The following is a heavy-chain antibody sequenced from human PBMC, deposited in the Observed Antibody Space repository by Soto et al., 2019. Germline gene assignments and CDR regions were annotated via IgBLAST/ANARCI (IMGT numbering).Heavy chain of an antibody. CDR3: ARVSCSGGSCYWGDAFDI. CDR2: IGTAGDT. V-gene: IGHV3-13*01. D-gene: IGHD2-15*01. CDR1: GFTFSSYD. J-gene: IGHJ3*02. Sequence: GGSLRLSCAASGFTFSSYDMHWVRQATGKGLEWVSAIGTAGDTYYPGSVKGRFTISRENAKNSLYLQMNSLRAGDTAVYYFARVSCSGGSCYWGDAFDIWGQGTMVTVSS.